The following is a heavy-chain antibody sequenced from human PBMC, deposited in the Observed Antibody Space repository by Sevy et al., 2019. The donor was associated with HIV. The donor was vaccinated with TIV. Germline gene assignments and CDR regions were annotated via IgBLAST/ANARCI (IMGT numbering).Heavy chain of an antibody. CDR2: IYSGGST. CDR1: GFTVSSNY. D-gene: IGHD2-8*01. V-gene: IGHV3-53*01. CDR3: ARESHKMGDAFDI. Sequence: GGSLRLSCAASGFTVSSNYMGWVRQAPGKGLGWVSVIYSGGSTYYAGYVKGRFTISRDNPKNTLYLQMNSLRTEDTAVNYCARESHKMGDAFDIWGQGTMVTVSS. J-gene: IGHJ3*02.